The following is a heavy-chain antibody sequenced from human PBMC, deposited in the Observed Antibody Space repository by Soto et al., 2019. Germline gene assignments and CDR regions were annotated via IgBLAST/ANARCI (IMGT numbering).Heavy chain of an antibody. J-gene: IGHJ4*02. CDR1: GFTFSNSW. CDR2: IKSKTDGGTT. D-gene: IGHD3-9*01. Sequence: GGSLRLSSAASGFTFSNSWMSWVRQAPGKGLEWVGRIKSKTDGGTTDYAAPVKGRFTISRDDSKNTLYLQMNSLKTEDTAVYYCTTPMGSDPGYFDWFINYWGQGTLVTVSS. CDR3: TTPMGSDPGYFDWFINY. V-gene: IGHV3-15*01.